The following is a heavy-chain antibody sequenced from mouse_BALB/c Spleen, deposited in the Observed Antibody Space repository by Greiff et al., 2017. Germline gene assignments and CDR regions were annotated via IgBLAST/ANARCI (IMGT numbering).Heavy chain of an antibody. CDR2: IRNKANGYTT. CDR1: GFTFTDYY. CDR3: ARDGDYGNYDYYAMDY. J-gene: IGHJ4*01. D-gene: IGHD2-1*01. V-gene: IGHV7-3*02. Sequence: VHLVESGGGLVQPGGSLRLSCATSGFTFTDYYMSWVRQPPGKALEWLGFIRNKANGYTTEYSASVKGRFTISRDNSQSILYLQMNTLRAEDSATYYCARDGDYGNYDYYAMDYWGQGTSVTVSS.